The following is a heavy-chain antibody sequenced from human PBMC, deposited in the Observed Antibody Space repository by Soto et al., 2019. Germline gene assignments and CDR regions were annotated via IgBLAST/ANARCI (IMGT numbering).Heavy chain of an antibody. J-gene: IGHJ6*03. D-gene: IGHD3-10*01. CDR1: GYTFTSYY. CDR3: ANSGLNRYYRDV. V-gene: IGHV1-46*03. CDR2: INPSGGST. Sequence: ASVKVSCKASGYTFTSYYMHWVRQAPGQGLEWMGIINPSGGSTSYAQKFQGRVTMTRDTSTSTVYMELSSLRSEDTAVYYGANSGLNRYYRDVWRKGTTVSVSS.